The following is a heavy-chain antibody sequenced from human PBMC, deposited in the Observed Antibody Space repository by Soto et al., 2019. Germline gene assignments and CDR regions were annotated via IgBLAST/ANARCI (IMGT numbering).Heavy chain of an antibody. CDR2: IYYSRST. J-gene: IGHJ4*02. D-gene: IGHD4-17*01. V-gene: IGHV4-39*01. CDR3: ASHDYGGFGL. CDR1: GGSISRSSYY. Sequence: QLQLQESGPGLVKPSETLSLTCTVSGGSISRSSYYWGWIRQPPGKGLEWIGSIYYSRSTYYNPYLKSRVTISVDTSKHQFSLKLSSVTAADTAVYYCASHDYGGFGLWGQGTLVTVSS.